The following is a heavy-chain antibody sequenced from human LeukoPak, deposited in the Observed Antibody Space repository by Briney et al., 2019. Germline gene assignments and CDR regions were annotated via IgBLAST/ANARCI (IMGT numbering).Heavy chain of an antibody. J-gene: IGHJ4*02. CDR1: GYTFTGYY. D-gene: IGHD3-9*01. CDR2: INPNSGGT. V-gene: IGHV1-2*02. Sequence: GESLKISCKGSGYTFTGYYMHWVRQAPGQGLEWMGWINPNSGGTNYAQKFQGRVTMTRDTSISTAYMELSRLRSDDTAVYYCARGGVLRYFDWFPDFDYWGQGTLVTVSS. CDR3: ARGGVLRYFDWFPDFDY.